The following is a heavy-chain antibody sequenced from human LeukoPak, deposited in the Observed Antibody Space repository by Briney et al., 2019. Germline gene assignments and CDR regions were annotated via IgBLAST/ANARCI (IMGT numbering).Heavy chain of an antibody. J-gene: IGHJ4*02. CDR1: GFTFSRSA. CDR3: AKANYSGSYYFDS. Sequence: GGSLRLSCAASGFTFSRSAMNWVRQAPGKGLEWVSSFSASGGTTYYADSVKGRFTISRDNSKNTLSVQMNSLRAEDTAVYYCAKANYSGSYYFDSWGQGTLVTVSS. D-gene: IGHD1-26*01. CDR2: FSASGGTT. V-gene: IGHV3-23*01.